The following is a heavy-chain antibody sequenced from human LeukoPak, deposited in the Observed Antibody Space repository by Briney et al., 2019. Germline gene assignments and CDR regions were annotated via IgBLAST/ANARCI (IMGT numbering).Heavy chain of an antibody. V-gene: IGHV1-46*01. D-gene: IGHD3-16*01. CDR2: INPSSGNT. CDR3: STSVGGTEFDS. CDR1: GYTFSRQY. J-gene: IGHJ4*02. Sequence: ASVKVSCKASGYTFSRQYMHFVRQAPGQGLEWMGIINPSSGNTNYAQKFQGGVTMNRDTSTSTIYMDLSSLRSDDTAVYYCSTSVGGTEFDSWGQGALVNVSS.